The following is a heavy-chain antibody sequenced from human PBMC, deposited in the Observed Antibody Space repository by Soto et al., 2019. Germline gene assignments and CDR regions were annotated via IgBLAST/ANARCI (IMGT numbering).Heavy chain of an antibody. Sequence: ASLKVSCKASGYTFTSYDINWVRQAPGQGLEWMGWMNPSSGSTGYAQKFQGRVTMTRNTSISTAYMELSSLRSEDSAVYYCARGGTMITFGGLIVISWGQGTLVTVSS. CDR3: ARGGTMITFGGLIVIS. V-gene: IGHV1-8*01. CDR1: GYTFTSYD. D-gene: IGHD3-16*02. CDR2: MNPSSGST. J-gene: IGHJ5*02.